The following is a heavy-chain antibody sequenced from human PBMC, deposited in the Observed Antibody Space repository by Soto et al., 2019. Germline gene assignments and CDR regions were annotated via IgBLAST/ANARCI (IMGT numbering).Heavy chain of an antibody. D-gene: IGHD6-6*01. CDR3: ARKFSSSSFYLDF. CDR1: GFPFSSYT. CDR2: IGFRGDGT. J-gene: IGHJ4*02. V-gene: IGHV3-23*01. Sequence: GGSLRLSCAASGFPFSSYTMSWVRHVPDKGLEWISAIGFRGDGTDYADSVKGRFTISRDNSKNTLYLQMNSLRADDKAVYYCARKFSSSSFYLDFWGQGTLVSVSS.